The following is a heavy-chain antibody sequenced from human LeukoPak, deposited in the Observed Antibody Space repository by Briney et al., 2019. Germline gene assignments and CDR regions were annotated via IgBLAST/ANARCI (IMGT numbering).Heavy chain of an antibody. CDR1: GGSISSYY. Sequence: PSETLSLTCTVSGGSISSYYWSWIRQPPGKGLEWIGYIYYSGSTNYNPSLKSRVTISVDTSKNQFSLKLSSVTAADTAVYYCARAEYQLLYGLFDPWGQGTLVTVSS. D-gene: IGHD2-2*02. CDR3: ARAEYQLLYGLFDP. CDR2: IYYSGST. V-gene: IGHV4-59*01. J-gene: IGHJ5*02.